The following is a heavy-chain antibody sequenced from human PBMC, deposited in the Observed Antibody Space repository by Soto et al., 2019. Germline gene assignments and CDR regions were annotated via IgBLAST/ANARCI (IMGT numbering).Heavy chain of an antibody. CDR1: GFTFDDYA. J-gene: IGHJ6*02. CDR2: ISWNSGSI. D-gene: IGHD1-1*01. CDR3: AKVPGTNYYYGMDV. V-gene: IGHV3-9*01. Sequence: LRLSCAASGFTFDDYAMHWVRQAPGKGLEWVSGISWNSGSIGYADSVKGRFTISRDNAKNSLYLQMNSLRAEDTALYYCAKVPGTNYYYGMDVWGQGTTVTVSS.